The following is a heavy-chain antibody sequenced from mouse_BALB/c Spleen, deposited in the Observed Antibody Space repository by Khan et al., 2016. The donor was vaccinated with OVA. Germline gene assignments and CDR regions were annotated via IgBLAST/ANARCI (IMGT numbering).Heavy chain of an antibody. CDR1: GFTFSTFA. CDR3: ARSPYGNFAY. J-gene: IGHJ3*01. D-gene: IGHD2-1*01. CDR2: INSDGDYT. V-gene: IGHV5-9-3*01. Sequence: EVELVESGGGLVKPGGSLKLSCAASGFTFSTFAMSWVRQTPEKRLEWVATINSDGDYTYYPDNVTGRFTISRDNAKNTLYLHINSLRSEDTAMYYCARSPYGNFAYWGQGTLVTVAA.